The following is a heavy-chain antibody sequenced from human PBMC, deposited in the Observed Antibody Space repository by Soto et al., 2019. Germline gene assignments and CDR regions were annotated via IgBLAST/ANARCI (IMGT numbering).Heavy chain of an antibody. Sequence: SETLSLTCTVSGGSISSYYWSWIRQPPGKGLEWIGYIYYSGSTNYNPSLKSRVTISVDTSKNQFSLKLSSVTAADTAVYYCARDRPLIFAAAGTGLRTGWFDPWGQGTLVTVSS. CDR3: ARDRPLIFAAAGTGLRTGWFDP. J-gene: IGHJ5*02. CDR1: GGSISSYY. V-gene: IGHV4-59*01. CDR2: IYYSGST. D-gene: IGHD6-13*01.